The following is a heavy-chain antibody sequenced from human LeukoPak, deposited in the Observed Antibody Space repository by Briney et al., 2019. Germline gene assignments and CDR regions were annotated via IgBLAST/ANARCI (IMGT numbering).Heavy chain of an antibody. D-gene: IGHD4-17*01. Sequence: ASVKVACKASGYTFTGYYMHWMRQAPGQGLEWMGWINPNSGGTNYAQKFQGRVTMTRDTSISTAYMELSRLRSDDTAVYYCARISFYGDYLSDYWGQGTLVTVSS. V-gene: IGHV1-2*02. CDR1: GYTFTGYY. CDR2: INPNSGGT. J-gene: IGHJ4*02. CDR3: ARISFYGDYLSDY.